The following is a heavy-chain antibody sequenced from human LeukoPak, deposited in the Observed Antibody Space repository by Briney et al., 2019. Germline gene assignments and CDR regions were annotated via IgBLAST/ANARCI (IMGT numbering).Heavy chain of an antibody. CDR2: IYYSGST. CDR1: GGSISSGDYF. D-gene: IGHD3-10*01. CDR3: AREIGRGSGSDWGPGAFDI. J-gene: IGHJ3*02. Sequence: SETLSLTCTVSGGSISSGDYFWSWIRQSPGKGLEWIGYIYYSGSTYYNPSLQSRVTISVDTSKNQFSLKLSSVTAADTAVYYCAREIGRGSGSDWGPGAFDIWGQGTMVTVSS. V-gene: IGHV4-30-4*08.